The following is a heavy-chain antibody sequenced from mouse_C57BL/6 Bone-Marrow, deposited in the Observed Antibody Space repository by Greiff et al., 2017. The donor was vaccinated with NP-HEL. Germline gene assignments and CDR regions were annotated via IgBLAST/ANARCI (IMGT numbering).Heavy chain of an antibody. CDR3: ARSGKGNYSSYWYFDV. CDR1: GYSFTDYN. V-gene: IGHV1-39*01. Sequence: VQLKESGPELVKPGASVQISCKASGYSFTDYNMNWVKQSNGKILEWIGVINPNYGTTSYNQKFKGKATLTVDQFSSIAYLQLNSLSPAVSAVYYGARSGKGNYSSYWYFDVWGTGTTVTVSS. CDR2: INPNYGTT. D-gene: IGHD2-1*01. J-gene: IGHJ1*03.